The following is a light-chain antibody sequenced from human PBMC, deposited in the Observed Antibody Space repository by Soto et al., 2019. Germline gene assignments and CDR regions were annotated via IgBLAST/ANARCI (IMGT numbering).Light chain of an antibody. CDR3: QQYNTWSSIT. Sequence: EIVMTQSPATLSVSPGERVTLSCRASQSISSNLAWYQQKPGQAPSLLMYGTSTRATGIPARFSGSGSGTECTLTISILQSEDYAVYLCQQYNTWSSITFGQGTRLEIK. V-gene: IGKV3-15*01. CDR1: QSISSN. CDR2: GTS. J-gene: IGKJ5*01.